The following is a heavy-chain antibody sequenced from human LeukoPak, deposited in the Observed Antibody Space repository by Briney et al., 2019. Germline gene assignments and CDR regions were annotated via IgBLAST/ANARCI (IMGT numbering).Heavy chain of an antibody. D-gene: IGHD2-2*01. CDR3: AKDRKGYCSSTSCYPFDY. V-gene: IGHV3-9*01. J-gene: IGHJ4*02. CDR1: GFTFDDYA. CDR2: ISWNSGSI. Sequence: GGSLRLSCAASGFTFDDYAMHWVRQAPGKGLEWVSGISWNSGSIGYADSVKGRFTISRDNAKNSLCLQMNSLRAEDTALYYCAKDRKGYCSSTSCYPFDYWGQGTLVTVSS.